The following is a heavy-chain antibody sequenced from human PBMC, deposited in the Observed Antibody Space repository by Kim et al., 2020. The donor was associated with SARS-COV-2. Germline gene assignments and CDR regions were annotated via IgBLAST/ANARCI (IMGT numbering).Heavy chain of an antibody. J-gene: IGHJ6*02. CDR2: INTNTGNP. Sequence: ASVKVSCKASGYTFTNYAINWVRQAPGQGPEWMGWINTNTGNPTYAQGFTGRFVISLDTSVSTAYLQISSLKAEDTAVYYCARYYDLYGMDVWGQGTTVIVSS. D-gene: IGHD3-3*01. CDR3: ARYYDLYGMDV. CDR1: GYTFTNYA. V-gene: IGHV7-4-1*02.